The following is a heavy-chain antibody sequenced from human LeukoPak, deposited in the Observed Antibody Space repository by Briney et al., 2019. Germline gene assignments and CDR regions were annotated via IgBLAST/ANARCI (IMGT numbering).Heavy chain of an antibody. V-gene: IGHV4-4*07. CDR1: GGSISSYY. Sequence: SETLSLTCTVSGGSISSYYWSWIRQPAGKGLQWIGRIYTSGSTNYNPSLKSRVTMSVDTSKNQFSLKLSSVTAADTAVYYCAIPYYDSSAYYYGDAFDIWGQGTMFTVSS. CDR3: AIPYYDSSAYYYGDAFDI. D-gene: IGHD3-22*01. J-gene: IGHJ3*02. CDR2: IYTSGST.